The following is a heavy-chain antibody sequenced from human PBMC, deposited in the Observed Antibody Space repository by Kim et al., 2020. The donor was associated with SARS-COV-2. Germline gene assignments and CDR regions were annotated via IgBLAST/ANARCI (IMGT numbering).Heavy chain of an antibody. CDR1: GFTFGDYA. CDR3: TRAVLLWFGESNWFDP. Sequence: GGSLRLSCTASGFTFGDYAMSWFRQAPGKGLEWVGFIRSKAYGGTTEYVASVKGRFTISRDDSKSIAFLQMNSLQTEDTALYYWTRAVLLWFGESNWFDPWGQGTLVTVSS. D-gene: IGHD3-10*01. CDR2: IRSKAYGGTT. V-gene: IGHV3-49*03. J-gene: IGHJ5*02.